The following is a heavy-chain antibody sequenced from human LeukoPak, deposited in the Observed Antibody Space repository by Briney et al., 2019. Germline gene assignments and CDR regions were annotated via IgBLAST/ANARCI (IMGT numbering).Heavy chain of an antibody. CDR3: ARSHSSGWSKWGPYYYYMDV. D-gene: IGHD6-19*01. CDR2: IYTSGST. CDR1: GGSISSGSYY. V-gene: IGHV4-61*02. Sequence: SQTLSLTCTVSGGSISSGSYYWSWIRQPAGKGLEWIGRIYTSGSTNYNPSLKSRVTISVDTSKNQFSLKLSSVTAADTAVYYCARSHSSGWSKWGPYYYYMDVWGKGTTVTVSS. J-gene: IGHJ6*03.